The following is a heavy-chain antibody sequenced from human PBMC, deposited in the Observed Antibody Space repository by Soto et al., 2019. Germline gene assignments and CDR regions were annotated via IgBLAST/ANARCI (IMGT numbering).Heavy chain of an antibody. D-gene: IGHD4-17*01. Sequence: SETLSLTCSVLGDSISDTRYYWGRIRQSPEKGLEWIGSISHDGHAYYNPSLKSRVTLFADTSRNLFSLEMKSVTVADTALYFCARQVYGDYVGGNWFDPWGQGALVTVSS. J-gene: IGHJ5*02. CDR3: ARQVYGDYVGGNWFDP. CDR2: ISHDGHA. V-gene: IGHV4-39*01. CDR1: GDSISDTRYY.